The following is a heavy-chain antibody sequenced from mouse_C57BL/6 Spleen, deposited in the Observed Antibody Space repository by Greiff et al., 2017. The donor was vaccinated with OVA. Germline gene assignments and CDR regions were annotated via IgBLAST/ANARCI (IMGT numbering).Heavy chain of an antibody. CDR2: IWSGGST. V-gene: IGHV2-2*01. J-gene: IGHJ1*03. Sequence: VQRVESGPGLVQPSQRLSITCTVSGFSLTSYGVHWVRQSPGKGLEWLGVIWSGGSTDYNAAFISRLSISKDNSKSQVFFKMNSLQADDTAIYYCARKGYYGWYFDVWGTGTTVTVSS. D-gene: IGHD1-1*01. CDR1: GFSLTSYG. CDR3: ARKGYYGWYFDV.